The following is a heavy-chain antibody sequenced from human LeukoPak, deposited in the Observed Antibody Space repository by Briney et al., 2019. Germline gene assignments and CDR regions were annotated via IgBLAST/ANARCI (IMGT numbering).Heavy chain of an antibody. Sequence: SVKVSCKASGYTFTGYYMHWVRQAPGQGLEWMGGIIPIFGTANYAQKFQGRVTITADESTSTAYMELSSLRSEDTAVYYCARDPFYDILTGYNNWFDPWGQGTLVTVSS. V-gene: IGHV1-69*13. CDR3: ARDPFYDILTGYNNWFDP. D-gene: IGHD3-9*01. CDR2: IIPIFGTA. CDR1: GYTFTGYY. J-gene: IGHJ5*02.